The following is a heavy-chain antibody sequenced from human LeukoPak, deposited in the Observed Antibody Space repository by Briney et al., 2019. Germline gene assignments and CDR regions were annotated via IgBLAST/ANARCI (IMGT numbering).Heavy chain of an antibody. J-gene: IGHJ4*02. CDR2: INQDGSVQ. CDR3: SRSLDY. V-gene: IGHV3-7*01. CDR1: GFPFSAYW. Sequence: GGSLRPSCAASGFPFSAYWMDWVRQAPGKEMEWVANINQDGSVQYYAASVRGRFTISRDNAKNSLYLQMNILKAEDTAIYYCSRSLDYLGQGALVTVSS.